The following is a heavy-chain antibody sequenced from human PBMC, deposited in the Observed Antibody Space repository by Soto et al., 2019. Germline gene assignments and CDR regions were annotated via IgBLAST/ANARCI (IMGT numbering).Heavy chain of an antibody. V-gene: IGHV1-69*12. D-gene: IGHD5-18*01. CDR3: AKVSHLDTAMVS. CDR1: EGTFSSYA. J-gene: IGHJ4*02. CDR2: IIPIFGTA. Sequence: QVQLVQSGAEVKKPGSSVKVSCKASEGTFSSYAIGWVRQAPGQGLEWMGGIIPIFGTANYAQKSQGRVTITAAESTSTAYMELSSLRSEDAAVYFGAKVSHLDTAMVSWGQGTLVTVSS.